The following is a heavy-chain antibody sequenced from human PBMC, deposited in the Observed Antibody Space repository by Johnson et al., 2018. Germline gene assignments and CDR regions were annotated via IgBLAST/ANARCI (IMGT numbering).Heavy chain of an antibody. CDR2: IIPIFGTA. CDR1: GGTFSSYA. D-gene: IGHD3-22*01. CDR3: ARDPVYYDSSPPDI. J-gene: IGHJ3*02. Sequence: QVQLVQSGAEVKKPGASVKVSCNASGGTFSSYAISWVRQAPGQGLEWMGGIIPIFGTANSAQKFQGSVTITADESTSTAYMELRSLRSAETAVYYCARDPVYYDSSPPDIWGQGTMVTGAS. V-gene: IGHV1-69*12.